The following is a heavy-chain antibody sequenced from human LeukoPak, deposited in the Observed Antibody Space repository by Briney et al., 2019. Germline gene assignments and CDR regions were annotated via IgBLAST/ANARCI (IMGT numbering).Heavy chain of an antibody. J-gene: IGHJ6*03. CDR2: INHSGST. D-gene: IGHD5-18*01. V-gene: IGHV4-34*01. Sequence: SETLSLTCAVYGGSFSGYYWSWIRQPPGKGLEWIGEINHSGSTNYNPSLKSRVTISVDTSKNQFSLKLSSVTAADTAVYYCARDVQLWFKYYYYYMDVWGKGTTVTVSS. CDR1: GGSFSGYY. CDR3: ARDVQLWFKYYYYYMDV.